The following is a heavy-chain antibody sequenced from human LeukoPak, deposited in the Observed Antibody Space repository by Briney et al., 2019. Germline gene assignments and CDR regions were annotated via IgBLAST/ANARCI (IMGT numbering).Heavy chain of an antibody. CDR2: ISYDGSNK. CDR3: ARDNPYDSNDFDY. J-gene: IGHJ4*02. CDR1: GFTFSSYA. Sequence: PGGSLRLSCAASGFTFSSYAMHWVRQAPGKGLEWVAVISYDGSNKYYADSVKGRFTISRDNSKNTLYLQMNSLRAEDTAVYYCARDNPYDSNDFDYWGQGTLVTVSS. D-gene: IGHD3-22*01. V-gene: IGHV3-30-3*01.